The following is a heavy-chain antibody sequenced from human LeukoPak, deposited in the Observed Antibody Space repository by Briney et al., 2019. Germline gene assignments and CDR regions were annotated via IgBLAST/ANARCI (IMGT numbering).Heavy chain of an antibody. Sequence: GGSLRLSCAASGFTFSIYTMNWVRQAPGKGLEWVSSIGGSSSFVFYADSVKGRFTISRDNAKNSLYLQMNSLRVEDTAVYYCARVQGERRDYWGQGTLVTVSS. CDR1: GFTFSIYT. CDR2: IGGSSSFV. D-gene: IGHD3-16*01. V-gene: IGHV3-21*01. J-gene: IGHJ4*02. CDR3: ARVQGERRDY.